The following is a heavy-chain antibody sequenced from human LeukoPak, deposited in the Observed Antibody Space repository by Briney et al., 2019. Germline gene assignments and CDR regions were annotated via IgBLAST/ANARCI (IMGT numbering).Heavy chain of an antibody. CDR3: ARPQVHCGGDCYTRWFDP. Sequence: SETLSLTCTVSGGPVSSYYWSWIRQPPGKGLEWIAYIYYSGSTKYNPSLKSRVTISLDRSKNQFSLKLRSVTAADTAVYYCARPQVHCGGDCYTRWFDPWGQGTLVTVSS. D-gene: IGHD2-21*02. V-gene: IGHV4-59*08. CDR1: GGPVSSYY. J-gene: IGHJ5*02. CDR2: IYYSGST.